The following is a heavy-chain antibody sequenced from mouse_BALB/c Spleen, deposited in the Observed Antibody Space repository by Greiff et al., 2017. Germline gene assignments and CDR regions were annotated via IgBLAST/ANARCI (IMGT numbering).Heavy chain of an antibody. CDR3: ARDGNYVGAMDY. J-gene: IGHJ4*01. CDR2: IDPANGNT. V-gene: IGHV14-3*02. D-gene: IGHD2-1*01. CDR1: GFNIKDTY. Sequence: DVKLVESGAELVKPGASVKLSCTASGFNIKDTYMHWVKQRPEQGLEWIGRIDPANGNTKYDPKFQGKATITADTSSNTAYLQLSSLTSEDTAVYYCARDGNYVGAMDYWGQGTSVTVSS.